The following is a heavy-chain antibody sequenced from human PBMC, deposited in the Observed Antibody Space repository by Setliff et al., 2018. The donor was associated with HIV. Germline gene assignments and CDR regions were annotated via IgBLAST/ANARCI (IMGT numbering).Heavy chain of an antibody. CDR1: GFTFSNYR. CDR3: ARDGLEGDMAGRQRTYAFGY. D-gene: IGHD2-15*01. V-gene: IGHV3-48*01. J-gene: IGHJ4*02. Sequence: LRLSCAASGFTFSNYRMNWVRQAPGKGLEWVSYISSSTTTIRYADSVKGRFTISRDNAKNSLYLRMNSLRVEDTAVNYCARDGLEGDMAGRQRTYAFGYWGQGTLVTVS. CDR2: ISSSTTTI.